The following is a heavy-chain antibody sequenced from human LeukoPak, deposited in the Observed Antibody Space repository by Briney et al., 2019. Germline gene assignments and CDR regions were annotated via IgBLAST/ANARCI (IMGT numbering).Heavy chain of an antibody. CDR1: GYTLTELS. D-gene: IGHD1-26*01. CDR2: IIPIFGTA. V-gene: IGHV1-69*13. CDR3: ARDLGRYYFDY. Sequence: GASVKVSCKVSGYTLTELSMHWVRQAPGQGLEWMGGIIPIFGTANYAQKFQGRVTITADESTSTAYMELSSLRSEDTAVYYCARDLGRYYFDYWGQGTLVTVSS. J-gene: IGHJ4*02.